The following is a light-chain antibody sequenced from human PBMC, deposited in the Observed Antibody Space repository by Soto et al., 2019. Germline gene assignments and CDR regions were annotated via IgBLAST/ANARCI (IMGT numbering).Light chain of an antibody. Sequence: SVLTQPRSMSGSPGQSVTISCSGTGSDIGAYDYVSWYQQHPGKVPKLMIYDVGKRPSGVPDRFSGSKSGTTASLTISGLQAEDEADYYCCAYAGSYSLLFGGGTKLTVL. CDR1: GSDIGAYDY. CDR3: CAYAGSYSLL. V-gene: IGLV2-11*01. J-gene: IGLJ2*01. CDR2: DVG.